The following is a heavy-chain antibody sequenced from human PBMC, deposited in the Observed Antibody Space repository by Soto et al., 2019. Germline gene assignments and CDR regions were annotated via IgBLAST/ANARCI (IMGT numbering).Heavy chain of an antibody. J-gene: IGHJ6*02. CDR3: ARDKWNYYNYYGMDV. CDR1: GFTFSNYW. D-gene: IGHD1-20*01. Sequence: VQLVESGGGLVQPGGSLRLSCAASGFTFSNYWMHWGRQAPGKGLVWVAYINSDASTIKYADSVKGRFTISRDNARNTLYLQMNSLRGADTAVYYCARDKWNYYNYYGMDVWGQGTRVTVS. CDR2: INSDASTI. V-gene: IGHV3-74*03.